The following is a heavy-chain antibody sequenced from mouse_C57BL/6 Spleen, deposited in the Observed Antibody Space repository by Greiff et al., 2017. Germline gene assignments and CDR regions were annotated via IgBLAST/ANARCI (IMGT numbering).Heavy chain of an antibody. V-gene: IGHV1-69*01. D-gene: IGHD2-2*01. J-gene: IGHJ1*03. Sequence: QVQLQQPGAELVMPGASVKLSCKASGYTFTSYWMHWVKQRPGQGLEWIGEIDPSDSYTNYNQKFKGKSTLTVDKSSSTAYMQLSSLTSEDSAVYYCARGDGYAGLGFDVWGTGTTVTVSS. CDR2: IDPSDSYT. CDR1: GYTFTSYW. CDR3: ARGDGYAGLGFDV.